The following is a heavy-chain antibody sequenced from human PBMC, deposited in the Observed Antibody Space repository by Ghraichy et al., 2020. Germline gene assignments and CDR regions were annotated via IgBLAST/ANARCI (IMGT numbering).Heavy chain of an antibody. Sequence: SETLSLTCTVSGGSISSSSYYWGWIRQPPGKGLEWIGSIYYSGSTYYNPSLKSRVTISVDTSKNQFSLKLSSVTAADTAVYYCARHFDGSSWYGKGWYFDLWGRGTLVTVSS. CDR1: GGSISSSSYY. V-gene: IGHV4-39*01. J-gene: IGHJ2*01. CDR2: IYYSGST. D-gene: IGHD6-13*01. CDR3: ARHFDGSSWYGKGWYFDL.